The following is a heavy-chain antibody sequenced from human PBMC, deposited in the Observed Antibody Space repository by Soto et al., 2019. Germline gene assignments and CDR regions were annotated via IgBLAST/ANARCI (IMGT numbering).Heavy chain of an antibody. V-gene: IGHV3-23*01. CDR1: GFSFSNYT. Sequence: EVQLLESGGGLVQPGGSLRLSCAASGFSFSNYTMNWVRQAPGKGLEWVSVICGNGVTTYYADSVKGRFTISRDNSKNTLYLQMSSLRAEDTAVYHCGKATRTSCYAGLDYWGQGILVTVSS. D-gene: IGHD2-2*01. J-gene: IGHJ4*02. CDR2: ICGNGVTT. CDR3: GKATRTSCYAGLDY.